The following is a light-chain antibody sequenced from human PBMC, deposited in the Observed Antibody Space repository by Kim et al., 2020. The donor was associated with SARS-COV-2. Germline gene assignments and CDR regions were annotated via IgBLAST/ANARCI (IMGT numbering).Light chain of an antibody. Sequence: EIVMTQSPATLSVSPGEGVTLSCRASQTISSNLGWYQQKPGQAPRLLIYGASTRATGVPARFSGSGSGTEFTLTISSLQSEDFAVYCCQQYNDWPWTFGQGTK. CDR2: GAS. J-gene: IGKJ1*01. V-gene: IGKV3-15*01. CDR1: QTISSN. CDR3: QQYNDWPWT.